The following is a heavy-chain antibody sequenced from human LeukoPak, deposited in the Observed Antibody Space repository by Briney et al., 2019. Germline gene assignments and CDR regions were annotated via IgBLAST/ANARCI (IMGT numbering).Heavy chain of an antibody. CDR3: AREVVRFDY. CDR1: GYTFNTHS. J-gene: IGHJ4*02. V-gene: IGHV7-4-1*02. CDR2: INADTGKP. D-gene: IGHD6-6*01. Sequence: GALVKVSCKASGYTFNTHSITWVRQAPGQGLEWLGWINADTGKPTYAQDFTGRFVFSLDKSVSTTYLQISSLKAEDTAVYYCAREVVRFDYWGQGTLVAVSS.